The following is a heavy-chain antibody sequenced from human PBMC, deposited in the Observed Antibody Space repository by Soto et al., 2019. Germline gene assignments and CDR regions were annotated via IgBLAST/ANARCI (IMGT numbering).Heavy chain of an antibody. J-gene: IGHJ1*01. CDR3: VKDESINWYSGHFRH. CDR1: VFTFDDYA. V-gene: IGHV3-9*01. CDR2: INWNSGSI. D-gene: IGHD6-13*01. Sequence: PGGALRLSCAASVFTFDDYAMHWVRQVPGKGLEWVSGINWNSGSIGYGDSVKGRFAISRDNAKNSLHLQMNSLSAEDTAFYYCVKDESINWYSGHFRHWGQGTLVTVS.